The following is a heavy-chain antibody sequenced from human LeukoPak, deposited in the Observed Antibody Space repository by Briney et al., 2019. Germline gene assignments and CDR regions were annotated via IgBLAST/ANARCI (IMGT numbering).Heavy chain of an antibody. V-gene: IGHV3-66*01. Sequence: GGSLRLSCAASGFTVSSNYMSWVSQAPGKGLEWVSVIYSGGSTYYADSVKGRFTISRDNSKNTLYLQMNSLRAEDTAVYYCAKNWVVVPAAPDAFDIRGQGTMVTVSS. D-gene: IGHD2-2*01. CDR1: GFTVSSNY. J-gene: IGHJ3*02. CDR2: IYSGGST. CDR3: AKNWVVVPAAPDAFDI.